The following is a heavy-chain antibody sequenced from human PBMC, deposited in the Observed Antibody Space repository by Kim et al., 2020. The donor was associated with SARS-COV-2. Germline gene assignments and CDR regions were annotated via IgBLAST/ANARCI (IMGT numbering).Heavy chain of an antibody. Sequence: GGSLRLSCAASGFTFSSYSMNWVRQAPGKGLEWVSSISSSSSYIYYADSVKGRFTISRDNAKNSLYLQMNSLRAEDTAVYYCARALYTSSGHSTFDYWGQGTLVTVSS. J-gene: IGHJ4*02. D-gene: IGHD2-2*01. CDR2: ISSSSSYI. CDR3: ARALYTSSGHSTFDY. CDR1: GFTFSSYS. V-gene: IGHV3-21*01.